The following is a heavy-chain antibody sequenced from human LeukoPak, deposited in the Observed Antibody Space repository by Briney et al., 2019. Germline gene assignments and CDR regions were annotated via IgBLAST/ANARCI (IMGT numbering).Heavy chain of an antibody. J-gene: IGHJ3*02. CDR3: AGSSGEGAFDI. V-gene: IGHV1-18*01. Sequence: VASVKVSCKASGFIFTKYGISWVRQAPGQGLEWVGWISGYNGDTNYAQKFQGRVTMTRNTSISTAYMELSSLRSEDTAVYYCAGSSGEGAFDIWGQGTMVTVSS. CDR1: GFIFTKYG. D-gene: IGHD6-19*01. CDR2: ISGYNGDT.